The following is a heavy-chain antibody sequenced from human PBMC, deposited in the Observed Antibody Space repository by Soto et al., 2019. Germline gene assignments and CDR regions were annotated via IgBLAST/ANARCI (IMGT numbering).Heavy chain of an antibody. J-gene: IGHJ4*02. CDR1: RFTVSNNY. CDR2: LYSGGNT. CDR3: ARARDGYNFLYEPT. D-gene: IGHD5-12*01. Sequence: EVQLVESGGGLIQPGGSLRLSCAASRFTVSNNYMSWVRQAPGKGLEWVSVLYSGGNTDYADSVKGRFTISRDNSRSTLYLQMNSLRAEDTAMYYCARARDGYNFLYEPTWGQGTLVTVSS. V-gene: IGHV3-53*01.